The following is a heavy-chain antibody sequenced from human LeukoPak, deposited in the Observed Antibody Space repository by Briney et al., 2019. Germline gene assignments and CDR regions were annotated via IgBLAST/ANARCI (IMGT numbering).Heavy chain of an antibody. CDR2: ISDSGGST. J-gene: IGHJ3*02. Sequence: PGGSLRLSCAASGFTFSSYAVSWVRQAPGKGLAWVSAISDSGGSTQYADSVKGRFTISRDNSKNTLYLQMNSLRAEDTAVYYCAKATTGTRNAFDIWGQGTMVTVSS. V-gene: IGHV3-23*01. CDR1: GFTFSSYA. D-gene: IGHD1-1*01. CDR3: AKATTGTRNAFDI.